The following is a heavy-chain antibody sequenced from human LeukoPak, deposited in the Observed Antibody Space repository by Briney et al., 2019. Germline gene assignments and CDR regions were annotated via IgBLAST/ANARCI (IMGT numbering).Heavy chain of an antibody. Sequence: GGSLRLSCAASGFTFSSYAMTWVRQAPGKGLEWVSDIRDKGDSTNYADSVKGRFTISRDNSKSMLYLQMSSLRAEDTAAYYCGKVSWSWYFDSWGQGTLVTVSS. CDR2: IRDKGDST. CDR1: GFTFSSYA. CDR3: GKVSWSWYFDS. D-gene: IGHD1-26*01. V-gene: IGHV3-23*01. J-gene: IGHJ4*02.